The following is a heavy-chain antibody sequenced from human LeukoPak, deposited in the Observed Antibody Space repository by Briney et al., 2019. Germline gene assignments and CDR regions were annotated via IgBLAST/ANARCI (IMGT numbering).Heavy chain of an antibody. Sequence: KPSETLSLTCTVSGGSISSYYWSWIRQPPGKGLEWIGYIYYSGSTNYNPSLKSRVTISVDTSKNQFSLKLSSVTAADTAVYYCAREKVGYGDHEIDYWGQGTLVTVSS. J-gene: IGHJ4*02. CDR1: GGSISSYY. CDR2: IYYSGST. V-gene: IGHV4-59*01. D-gene: IGHD4-17*01. CDR3: AREKVGYGDHEIDY.